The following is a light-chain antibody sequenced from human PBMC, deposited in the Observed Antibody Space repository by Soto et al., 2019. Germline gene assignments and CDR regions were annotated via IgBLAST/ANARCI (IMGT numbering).Light chain of an antibody. Sequence: AIRMTQSPSSLSAPPGDRVTITCRASQDISSYLAWYQQKPGKAPNLLIYVASTLQSGVPSRFSGSGSGTDFTLTISRLQSEDFATYYCQQYYEFPLTFGGGTKVDIK. CDR3: QQYYEFPLT. J-gene: IGKJ4*01. V-gene: IGKV1-8*01. CDR2: VAS. CDR1: QDISSY.